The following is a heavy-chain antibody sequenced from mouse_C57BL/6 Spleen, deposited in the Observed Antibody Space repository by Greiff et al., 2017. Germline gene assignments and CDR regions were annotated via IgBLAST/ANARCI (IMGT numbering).Heavy chain of an antibody. Sequence: EVQLVESGGGLVKPGGSLKLSCAASGFTFSDYGMHWVRQAPEKGLEWVAYISSGSSTIYYADTVKGRFTISRDNAKNTLFLQMTSLRSEDTAMYYCARHGYDGEGYFDYWGQGTTLTVSS. CDR3: ARHGYDGEGYFDY. D-gene: IGHD2-2*01. V-gene: IGHV5-17*01. CDR1: GFTFSDYG. CDR2: ISSGSSTI. J-gene: IGHJ2*01.